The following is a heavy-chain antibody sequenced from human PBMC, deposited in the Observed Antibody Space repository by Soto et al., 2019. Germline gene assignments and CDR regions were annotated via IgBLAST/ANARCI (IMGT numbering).Heavy chain of an antibody. J-gene: IGHJ6*02. CDR1: GGSISSGGYS. CDR2: IYHSGST. Sequence: QLQLQESGSGLVKPSQTLSLTCAVSGGSISSGGYSWSWIRQPPGKGLEWIGYIYHSGSTYYNPSLKSRVTLSLDRSNNQFSLKLSSVTAADTAVYYCARGERGYSYGRFYYGMDVWGQGTTVTVSS. V-gene: IGHV4-30-2*01. D-gene: IGHD5-18*01. CDR3: ARGERGYSYGRFYYGMDV.